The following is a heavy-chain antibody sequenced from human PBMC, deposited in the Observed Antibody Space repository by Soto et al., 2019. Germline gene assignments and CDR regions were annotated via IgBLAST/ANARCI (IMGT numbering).Heavy chain of an antibody. CDR3: ARGLIYSSGWYREHDAFHI. V-gene: IGHV3-7*03. CDR1: GFTFSSYW. CDR2: IKQDGSEK. J-gene: IGHJ3*02. D-gene: IGHD6-19*01. Sequence: SLRLSCAASGFTFSSYWMSWVRQAPGKGLEWVANIKQDGSEKYYVDSVKGRFTISRDNAKNSLYLQMNSLRAEDTAVYYCARGLIYSSGWYREHDAFHICGQGTMVTVSS.